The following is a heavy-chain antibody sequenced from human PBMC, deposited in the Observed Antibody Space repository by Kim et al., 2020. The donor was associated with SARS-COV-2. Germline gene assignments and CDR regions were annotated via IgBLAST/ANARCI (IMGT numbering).Heavy chain of an antibody. V-gene: IGHV3-48*03. CDR1: GFTFSSYE. D-gene: IGHD3-3*01. Sequence: GGSLRLSCAASGFTFSSYEMNWVRQAPGKGLEWVSYISISGSTIYYEDSLKGRFTISRDNAKNSLYLQMNSLRAEDTAVYYCGRDGVVIRNDYYYYYGMDVWRQGTTLTVSS. CDR3: GRDGVVIRNDYYYYYGMDV. CDR2: ISISGSTI. J-gene: IGHJ6*01.